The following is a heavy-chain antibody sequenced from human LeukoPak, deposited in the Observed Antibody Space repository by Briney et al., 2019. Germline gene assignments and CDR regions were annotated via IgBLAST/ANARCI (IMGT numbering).Heavy chain of an antibody. Sequence: ASVKVSCKASGYTFTGYYIHWVRQAPGQGLEWMGWINPNSGGTNYAQKFQGRVTMTRDTSISTAYMELSRLRSDDTAVYYCARASSGWYHRFDYWGQGTLVTVSS. V-gene: IGHV1-2*02. CDR2: INPNSGGT. CDR1: GYTFTGYY. CDR3: ARASSGWYHRFDY. J-gene: IGHJ4*02. D-gene: IGHD6-19*01.